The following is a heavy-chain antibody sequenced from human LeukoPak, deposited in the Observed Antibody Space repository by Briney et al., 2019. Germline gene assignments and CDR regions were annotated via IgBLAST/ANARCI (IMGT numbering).Heavy chain of an antibody. CDR3: ARDRGSEWLLLH. CDR1: GYTFTGYY. D-gene: IGHD3-22*01. J-gene: IGHJ4*02. Sequence: ASVKVSCKASGYTFTGYYMHWVRQAPGQGLEWMGWINPNSGGTNYAQKFQGRVTMTRGTSISTAYMELSRLRSDDTAVYYCARDRGSEWLLLHWGQGTLVTVSS. V-gene: IGHV1-2*02. CDR2: INPNSGGT.